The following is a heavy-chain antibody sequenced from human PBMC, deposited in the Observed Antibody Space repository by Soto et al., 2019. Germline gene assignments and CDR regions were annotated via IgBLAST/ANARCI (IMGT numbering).Heavy chain of an antibody. CDR2: ISDRGGST. D-gene: IGHD5-18*01. Sequence: PGGSLRLSCAASGFTFSNYAVSWFRQSPGRGLEWVASISDRGGSTKYADSVNGRFTISRDNSRNTLFLQMDTLRAEDTAVYYCARLPYSYVSLYFFDFWGQGTLVTVSS. CDR1: GFTFSNYA. CDR3: ARLPYSYVSLYFFDF. V-gene: IGHV3-23*01. J-gene: IGHJ4*02.